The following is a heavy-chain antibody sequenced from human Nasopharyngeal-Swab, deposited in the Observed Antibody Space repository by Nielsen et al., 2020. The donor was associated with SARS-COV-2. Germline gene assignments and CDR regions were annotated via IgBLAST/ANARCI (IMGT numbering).Heavy chain of an antibody. CDR1: GFTFSNYA. V-gene: IGHV3-23*01. CDR3: AKDQGSSWYEPLDY. Sequence: GESLKISCVASGFTFSNYAMSWARQAPGKGLEWVSTISARGTSTFYVDSVKGRFTISRDNSKNTLHVQMSSLRAEDTAVYYCAKDQGSSWYEPLDYWGQGTLVTVSS. CDR2: ISARGTST. D-gene: IGHD6-13*01. J-gene: IGHJ4*02.